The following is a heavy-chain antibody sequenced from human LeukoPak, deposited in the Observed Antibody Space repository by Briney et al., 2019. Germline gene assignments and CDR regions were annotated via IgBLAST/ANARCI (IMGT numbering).Heavy chain of an antibody. V-gene: IGHV3-23*01. CDR3: AKSHSVEQRGYFDY. Sequence: GGSLRLSCAASGFTFSTYAMSWVRQAPGKGLEWVSTIASSGGSTYYADSVKGRFTISRDNSKNTLYLQMNSLRAEDTALYYCAKSHSVEQRGYFDYWGQGTLVTVSS. CDR2: IASSGGST. J-gene: IGHJ4*02. D-gene: IGHD1/OR15-1a*01. CDR1: GFTFSTYA.